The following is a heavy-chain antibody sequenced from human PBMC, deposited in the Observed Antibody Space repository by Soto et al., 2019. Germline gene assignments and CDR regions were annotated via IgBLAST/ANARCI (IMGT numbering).Heavy chain of an antibody. J-gene: IGHJ5*02. CDR2: ISGSGST. V-gene: IGHV3-23*01. CDR3: VDCGSSAFDP. D-gene: IGHD1-26*01. Sequence: GGSLRLSCVASGFTFSGYGMHWVRQAPGKGLEWVSVISGSGSTNYADSVKGRFTVSRDNSKNTLYLQMNTLRAEDTAVYYCVDCGSSAFDPWGQGALVTVSS. CDR1: GFTFSGYG.